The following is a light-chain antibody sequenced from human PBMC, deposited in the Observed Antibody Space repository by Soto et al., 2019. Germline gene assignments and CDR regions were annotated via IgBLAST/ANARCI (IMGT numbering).Light chain of an antibody. J-gene: IGKJ4*01. CDR3: QQYYDTLPLT. V-gene: IGKV4-1*01. Sequence: DIVMTQSPDSLAVSLGERATINCKSSQSLLYSSNNKNYLAWYQQKPGQPPKLLIHWASSRESGVPDRFVGSGSGTNFTLTISSLQAEDVAVYFCQQYYDTLPLTFGGGTKVEIK. CDR2: WAS. CDR1: QSLLYSSNNKNY.